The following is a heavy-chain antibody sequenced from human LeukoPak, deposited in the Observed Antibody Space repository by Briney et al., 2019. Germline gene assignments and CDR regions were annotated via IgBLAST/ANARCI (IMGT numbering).Heavy chain of an antibody. CDR2: IIPIFGTA. CDR3: AKGDPGYYYYYYMDV. CDR1: GGTFSSYA. J-gene: IGHJ6*03. V-gene: IGHV1-69*05. Sequence: ALVKLSCKASGGTFSSYAISWVRQAPGQGLEWMGGIIPIFGTANYAQKFQGRVTITTDESTSTAYMELSSLRSEGTAVSYCAKGDPGYYYYYYMDVWGKGTTVTVSS.